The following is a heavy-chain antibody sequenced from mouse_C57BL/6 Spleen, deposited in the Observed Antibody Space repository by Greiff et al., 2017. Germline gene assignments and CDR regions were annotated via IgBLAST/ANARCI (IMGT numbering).Heavy chain of an antibody. Sequence: QVQLQQSGAELVKPGASVKISCKASGYAFSSYWMNWVKQRPGKGLEWIGQIYPGDGDTNYNGKFKGKATLTADKSSSTAYMQLSSLTSEDSAVYFCASSYVGYAMDSWGQGTSVTVSS. J-gene: IGHJ4*01. CDR3: ASSYVGYAMDS. CDR2: IYPGDGDT. CDR1: GYAFSSYW. D-gene: IGHD2-12*01. V-gene: IGHV1-80*01.